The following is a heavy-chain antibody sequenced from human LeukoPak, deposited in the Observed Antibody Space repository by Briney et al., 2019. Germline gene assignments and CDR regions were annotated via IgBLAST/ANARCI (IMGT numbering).Heavy chain of an antibody. J-gene: IGHJ6*04. Sequence: GRSLRLSCAASGFTFSSYEMNWVRQAPGKGLEWVTYISSSGSTIYYADSVKGRYTISRDNAKNSLHLQMNSLRADDTAVYYCAELGITMIGGVWGKGTTVTISS. CDR1: GFTFSSYE. CDR3: AELGITMIGGV. V-gene: IGHV3-48*03. D-gene: IGHD3-10*02. CDR2: ISSSGSTI.